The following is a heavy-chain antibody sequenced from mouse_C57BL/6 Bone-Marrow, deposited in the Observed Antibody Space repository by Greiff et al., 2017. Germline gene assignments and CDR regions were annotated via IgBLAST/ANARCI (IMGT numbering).Heavy chain of an antibody. Sequence: VQLQQSGAELARPGASVKLSCKASGYTFTSYGISWEKQRTGQGLEWIGEIYPRSGNTYYNEKFKGKATLTADKSSSTAYMELRSLTSEDSAVYFCASGGFYYGSSYSYFDYWGQGTTLTVSS. CDR3: ASGGFYYGSSYSYFDY. CDR1: GYTFTSYG. J-gene: IGHJ2*01. D-gene: IGHD1-1*01. CDR2: IYPRSGNT. V-gene: IGHV1-81*01.